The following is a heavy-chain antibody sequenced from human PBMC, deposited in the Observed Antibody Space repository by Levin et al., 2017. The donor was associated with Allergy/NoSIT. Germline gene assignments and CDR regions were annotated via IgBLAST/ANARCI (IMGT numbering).Heavy chain of an antibody. CDR3: TRSRLPHYYYHGMDV. Sequence: SETLSLTCNVSSGSISSFYWSWLRQPPGKGLEWIGYVYYSGSTNYSPSLKSRVNISIDTSKTQLSLKLASVTAADPAIYYCTRSRLPHYYYHGMDVWGRGTTVTVS. J-gene: IGHJ6*02. V-gene: IGHV4-59*01. D-gene: IGHD2-21*02. CDR2: VYYSGST. CDR1: SGSISSFY.